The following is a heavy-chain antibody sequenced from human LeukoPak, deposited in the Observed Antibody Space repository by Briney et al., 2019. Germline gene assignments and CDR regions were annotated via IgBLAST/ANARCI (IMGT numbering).Heavy chain of an antibody. CDR3: ARGGSYYAN. CDR1: GFRFSTYW. CDR2: IKEDGSEK. J-gene: IGHJ4*02. D-gene: IGHD3-10*01. Sequence: GGSLRLSCAASGFRFSTYWMSWVRQAPGKGLEWVANIKEDGSEKYYVDPVKGRFTIPRDNAKNSLYLQMNSLRADDTAVYHCARGGSYYANWGQGTLVTVSS. V-gene: IGHV3-7*04.